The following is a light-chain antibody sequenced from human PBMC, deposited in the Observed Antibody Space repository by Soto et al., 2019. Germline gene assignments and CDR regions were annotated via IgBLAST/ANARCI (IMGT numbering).Light chain of an antibody. CDR2: DAS. CDR1: QSVSRY. V-gene: IGKV3-11*01. J-gene: IGKJ5*01. Sequence: EIVLTQAPATLSLSPGERATLSYRASQSVSRYLAWSQQKPGQAPRLLIYDASNRTTGIPARFSGSGSGADITLTISSLEPEYLAVYYCQRRSNLPITFGQGTRLEIK. CDR3: QRRSNLPIT.